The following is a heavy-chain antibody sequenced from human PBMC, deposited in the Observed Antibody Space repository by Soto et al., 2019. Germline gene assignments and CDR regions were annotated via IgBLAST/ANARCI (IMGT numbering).Heavy chain of an antibody. CDR1: GYTFTSYA. CDR3: ARDAPPEYY. Sequence: QVQLVQSGAEVKKPGASVKVSCKASGYTFTSYAISWVRQAPGQGLEWMGWISAYNGNTNYAQKLQGRVTMTTDTDPSPAYREPTSLRSDDTAVYYCARDAPPEYYWGQGTLVTVS. V-gene: IGHV1-18*01. D-gene: IGHD3-10*01. CDR2: ISAYNGNT. J-gene: IGHJ4*02.